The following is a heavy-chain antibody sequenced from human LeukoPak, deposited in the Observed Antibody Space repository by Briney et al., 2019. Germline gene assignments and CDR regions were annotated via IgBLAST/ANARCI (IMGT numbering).Heavy chain of an antibody. CDR3: ARDGGFGFLAAFDI. D-gene: IGHD3-10*01. J-gene: IGHJ3*02. Sequence: PGGSLRLSCAASGFTFSSYSMNWVRQAPGKGLEWISYISGSGSVSYYEDSVKGRFTISRDNAKNSLYLQMNSLGDEDTALYYCARDGGFGFLAAFDIWGQGTMVTVSS. CDR1: GFTFSSYS. CDR2: ISGSGSVS. V-gene: IGHV3-48*02.